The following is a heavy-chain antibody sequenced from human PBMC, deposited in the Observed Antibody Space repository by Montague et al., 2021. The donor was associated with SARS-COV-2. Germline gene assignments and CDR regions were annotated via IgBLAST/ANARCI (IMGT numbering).Heavy chain of an antibody. Sequence: SLRLSCAASGFTFSSYAMRWVRQAPGKGLEWVSVIYSGGSSTYYADSVKGRLTISRDNSKNTLYLQMNSLRAEDTAVYYYAKYYYGSGSYYTGHYYYGMDVWGQGTTVTVSS. V-gene: IGHV3-23*03. CDR2: IYSGGSST. D-gene: IGHD3-10*01. CDR1: GFTFSSYA. J-gene: IGHJ6*02. CDR3: AKYYYGSGSYYTGHYYYGMDV.